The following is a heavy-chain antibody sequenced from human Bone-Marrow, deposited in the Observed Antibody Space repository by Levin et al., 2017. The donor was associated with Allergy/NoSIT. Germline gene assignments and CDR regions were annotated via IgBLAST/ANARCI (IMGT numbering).Heavy chain of an antibody. Sequence: KASETLSLTCTVSGASISSSYWSWIRQPPGKGLEWIGYIYDSGGTNYNPSLKSRVSMSLDRSKTHFSLRLSSVTAADTAVYYCARLRTLTNYYDRSTYFSWGQGTLVTVSS. CDR2: IYDSGGT. J-gene: IGHJ4*02. CDR3: ARLRTLTNYYDRSTYFS. CDR1: GASISSSY. D-gene: IGHD3-22*01. V-gene: IGHV4-59*08.